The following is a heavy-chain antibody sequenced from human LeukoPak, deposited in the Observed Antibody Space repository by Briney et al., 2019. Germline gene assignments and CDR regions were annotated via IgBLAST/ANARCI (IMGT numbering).Heavy chain of an antibody. CDR2: ISAYNGNT. CDR3: AREHCTNGVCYSDI. J-gene: IGHJ3*02. D-gene: IGHD2-8*01. V-gene: IGHV1-18*01. Sequence: ASVKVSCKASGYTFTSYDINWVRQAPGQGLEWMGWISAYNGNTNYAQKLQGRVTMTTDTSTSTAYMELRSLRSDDTAVYYCAREHCTNGVCYSDIWGQGTMVTVSS. CDR1: GYTFTSYD.